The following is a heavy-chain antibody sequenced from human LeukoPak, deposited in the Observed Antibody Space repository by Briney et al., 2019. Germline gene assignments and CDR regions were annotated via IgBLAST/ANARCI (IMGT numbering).Heavy chain of an antibody. J-gene: IGHJ4*02. D-gene: IGHD6-19*01. Sequence: ASVKVSCKASGYSFNSQGMNWVRQAPGQGLEWMGWINTNTGNPTYAQGFTGRFVFSLDTSVSTAYLQISSLKAEDTAVYYCARSGGTAYSSGWYAYWGQGTLVTVSS. CDR1: GYSFNSQG. V-gene: IGHV7-4-1*02. CDR2: INTNTGNP. CDR3: ARSGGTAYSSGWYAY.